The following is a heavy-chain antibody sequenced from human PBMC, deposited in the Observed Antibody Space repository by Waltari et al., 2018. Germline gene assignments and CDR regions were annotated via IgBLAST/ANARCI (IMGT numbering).Heavy chain of an antibody. Sequence: VQLVQSGAEVKKPGATVKIPCKASGYTFTDYYIPWVRQAPGQGLGWMGRGTPNSGGTNYAQKFQGRVTMTRDTSISTAYMELSRLRSDDTAVYYCAREGGDFYFDYWGQGTLVTVSS. CDR3: AREGGDFYFDY. D-gene: IGHD3-16*01. V-gene: IGHV1-2*06. CDR2: GTPNSGGT. J-gene: IGHJ4*02. CDR1: GYTFTDYY.